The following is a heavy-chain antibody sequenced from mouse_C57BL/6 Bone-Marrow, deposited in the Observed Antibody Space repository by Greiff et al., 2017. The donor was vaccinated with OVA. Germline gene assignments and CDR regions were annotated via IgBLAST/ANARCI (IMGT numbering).Heavy chain of an antibody. CDR3: ARGYYGVGYAMDY. J-gene: IGHJ4*01. V-gene: IGHV3-6*01. D-gene: IGHD1-1*01. Sequence: DVKLQESGPGLVKPSHSLSLSCSVTGYSITSCYYWNWIRQFPGNQLEWMVYLRYDGSNNYNPSLKNRISITRDTSKNQFFLKLNSVTTEDTATYYCARGYYGVGYAMDYWGQGTSVTVSS. CDR1: GYSITSCYY. CDR2: LRYDGSN.